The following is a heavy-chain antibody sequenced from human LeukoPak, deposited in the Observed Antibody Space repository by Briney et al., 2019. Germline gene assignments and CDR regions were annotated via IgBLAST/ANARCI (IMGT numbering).Heavy chain of an antibody. V-gene: IGHV4-38-2*01. Sequence: SQTLSLTCGVSGYSIRTGYYWGWVRQPPGKDLEWIGSVYHSGSTYYNPSLRSRVNILVDTSKNQISLSLTSVTAADTAVYYCARSYFSVGAFDIWGQGTMVTVSS. J-gene: IGHJ3*02. D-gene: IGHD2/OR15-2a*01. CDR2: VYHSGST. CDR1: GYSIRTGYY. CDR3: ARSYFSVGAFDI.